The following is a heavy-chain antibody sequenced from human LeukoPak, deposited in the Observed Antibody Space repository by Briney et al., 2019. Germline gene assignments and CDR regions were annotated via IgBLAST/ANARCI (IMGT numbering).Heavy chain of an antibody. J-gene: IGHJ3*02. CDR3: ARDRNSGSSLDI. V-gene: IGHV3-23*01. Sequence: GGSLRLSCAGSGFTFSSYAMSWVRQAPGKGLEWVSGISGSGSSTHYADSVKGRFTISRDNSKSTLYLQMSSLRDEDTAVYYCARDRNSGSSLDIWGQGTMLTVSS. CDR1: GFTFSSYA. D-gene: IGHD6-6*01. CDR2: ISGSGSST.